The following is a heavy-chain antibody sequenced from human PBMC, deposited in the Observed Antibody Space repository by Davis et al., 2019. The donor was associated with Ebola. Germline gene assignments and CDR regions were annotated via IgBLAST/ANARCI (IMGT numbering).Heavy chain of an antibody. CDR2: ITTNTASP. CDR3: ARGMGELALN. D-gene: IGHD3-16*01. CDR1: GYPFTDFS. Sequence: ASVKVSCKASGYPFTDFSINWLRQAPGQRFEWLGWITTNTASPTYARGFSERFVFSLDTSVNTAFLQINNLRAEDTAIYYCARGMGELALNWGQGTLVTVSS. J-gene: IGHJ4*02. V-gene: IGHV7-4-1*02.